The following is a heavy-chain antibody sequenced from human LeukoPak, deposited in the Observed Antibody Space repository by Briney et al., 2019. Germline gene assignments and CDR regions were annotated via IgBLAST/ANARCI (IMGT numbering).Heavy chain of an antibody. Sequence: GGSLRLSCAASGFTFSSYSMNWVRQAPGKGLEWVSSISSGSSYIYYADSVKGRFTISRESAKNSLYLQMDSLRAEDTAVYYCARLTGNYGDYWGQGTPVTVSS. CDR3: ARLTGNYGDY. CDR2: ISSGSSYI. V-gene: IGHV3-21*01. J-gene: IGHJ4*02. D-gene: IGHD3-10*01. CDR1: GFTFSSYS.